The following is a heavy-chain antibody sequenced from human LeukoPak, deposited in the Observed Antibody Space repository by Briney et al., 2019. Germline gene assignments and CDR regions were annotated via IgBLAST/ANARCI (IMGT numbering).Heavy chain of an antibody. CDR2: IDASGGST. V-gene: IGHV3-23*01. J-gene: IGHJ5*02. CDR3: AKGSGSGWYGWFAP. Sequence: GSLRLSCAASGFTFGGYAMTWVRQAPGKGLEGVSSIDASGGSTYYADSVKGRFTISRDNSKNTFYLQMNTLRADDTAVYYCAKGSGSGWYGWFAPWGQGTLVTVSS. CDR1: GFTFGGYA. D-gene: IGHD6-19*01.